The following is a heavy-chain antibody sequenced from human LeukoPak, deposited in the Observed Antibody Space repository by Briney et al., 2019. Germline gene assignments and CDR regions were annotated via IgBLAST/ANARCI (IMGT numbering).Heavy chain of an antibody. V-gene: IGHV3-15*07. J-gene: IGHJ4*02. CDR1: GFTLSNYW. Sequence: MSGGSLRLSCAAPGFTLSNYWMIHWVRQVPGKGLQWVSRINNDGNLKTDGGTTDYAAPVKGRFTISRDDSKNTLYLQMNSLKTEDTAVYYCSTDQWEILGRDYWGQGTLVTVSS. D-gene: IGHD1-26*01. CDR2: INNDGNLKTDGGTT. CDR3: STDQWEILGRDY.